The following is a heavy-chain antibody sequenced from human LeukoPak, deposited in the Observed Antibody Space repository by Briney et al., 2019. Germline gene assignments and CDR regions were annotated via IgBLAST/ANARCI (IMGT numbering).Heavy chain of an antibody. CDR1: GFTFSSYG. Sequence: GGSLRLSCAASGFTFSSYGMHWVRQAPGKGLEWVAVIWYDGSNKYYADSVKGRFTISRDNSKNTLYLQMNSLRAEDTAEYYCARDTLYGSGSSDYWGQGTLVTVSS. V-gene: IGHV3-33*01. CDR2: IWYDGSNK. CDR3: ARDTLYGSGSSDY. D-gene: IGHD3-10*01. J-gene: IGHJ4*02.